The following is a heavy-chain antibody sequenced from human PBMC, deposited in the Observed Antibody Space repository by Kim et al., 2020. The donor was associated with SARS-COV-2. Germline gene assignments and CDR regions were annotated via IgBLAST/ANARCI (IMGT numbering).Heavy chain of an antibody. Sequence: GGSLRLSCAASGFTINTYWLTWVRQSPGKGLEWVASLSHGATTQFSVDSVKGRFTIYRDNARNSVFLQMNSLRVEDTAVYYCARSMSNIDWPRVGVYFHHWGQGTLVSVSS. J-gene: IGHJ1*01. CDR1: GFTINTYW. V-gene: IGHV3-7*03. CDR2: LSHGATTQ. CDR3: ARSMSNIDWPRVGVYFHH. D-gene: IGHD3-10*01.